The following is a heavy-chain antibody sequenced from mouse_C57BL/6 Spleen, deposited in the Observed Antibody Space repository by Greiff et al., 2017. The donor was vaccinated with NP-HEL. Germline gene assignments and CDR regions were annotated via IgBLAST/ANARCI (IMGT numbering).Heavy chain of an antibody. CDR1: GFTFSSYT. CDR2: ISGGGGNT. J-gene: IGHJ4*01. Sequence: EVMLVESGGGLVKPGGSLKLSCAASGFTFSSYTMSWVRQTPEKRLEWVATISGGGGNTYYPDSVKGRFTISRDNAKNTLYLQMSSLRSEDTALYYCARQHITTVVNAMDYWGQGTSVTVSS. D-gene: IGHD1-1*01. V-gene: IGHV5-9*01. CDR3: ARQHITTVVNAMDY.